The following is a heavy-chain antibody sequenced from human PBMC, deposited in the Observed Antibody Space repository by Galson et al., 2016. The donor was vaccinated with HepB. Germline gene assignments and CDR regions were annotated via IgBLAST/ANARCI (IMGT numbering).Heavy chain of an antibody. CDR1: GFTFRNYL. D-gene: IGHD5-12*01. J-gene: IGHJ6*02. CDR3: AREGFAGYQGEYFGMDV. CDR2: IKEDGREE. Sequence: SLRLSCAASGFTFRNYLMSWVRQAPGRGLEWVANIKEDGREEKYVDSVLGRFTISRDNAKNSVFLQMDSLRAEDTAVYYCAREGFAGYQGEYFGMDVWGRGTKVIVSS. V-gene: IGHV3-7*03.